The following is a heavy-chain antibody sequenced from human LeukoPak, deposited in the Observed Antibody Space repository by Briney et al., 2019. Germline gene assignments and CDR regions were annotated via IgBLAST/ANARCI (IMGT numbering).Heavy chain of an antibody. J-gene: IGHJ4*02. CDR3: ARHWGNGHGTGAGPIDY. Sequence: SETLSLTCTVTAYSISSGYYWGWIRQPPGKGLECIGGVYHSGSTFYNPSLKSRVTISADTSKNQLSLKLNSVTAADPAAYYWARHWGNGHGTGAGPIDYWGQGTLVTVSS. CDR1: AYSISSGYY. V-gene: IGHV4-38-2*02. CDR2: VYHSGST. D-gene: IGHD3-16*01.